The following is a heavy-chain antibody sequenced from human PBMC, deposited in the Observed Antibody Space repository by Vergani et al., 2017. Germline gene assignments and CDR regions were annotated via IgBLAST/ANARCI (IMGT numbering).Heavy chain of an antibody. V-gene: IGHV3-23*04. CDR1: GFSFSNHW. D-gene: IGHD6-19*01. CDR3: AKVGRSEVAGTFGAFDI. J-gene: IGHJ3*02. CDR2: LSASDRRT. Sequence: EVQLVESGGSLVHPGGSLRLSCAASGFSFSNHWMSWVRLAPGKGLEWVSTLSASDRRTNYADSVKGRFTISRDNSKNTLFLHMNSLRPEDTAVYYCAKVGRSEVAGTFGAFDIWGQGTMVTVSS.